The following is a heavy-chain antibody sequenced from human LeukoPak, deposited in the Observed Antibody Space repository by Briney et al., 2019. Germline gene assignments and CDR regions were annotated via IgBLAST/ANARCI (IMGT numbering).Heavy chain of an antibody. Sequence: ASVKVSCKASGYTFTSYDINWVRQATGQGLEWMGWMNPNSGNTGYAQKSQGRVTMTRNTSISTAYMELSSLRSEDTAVYYCARYYDFWSGYLRRYYGMDVRGQGTTVTVSS. D-gene: IGHD3-3*01. CDR1: GYTFTSYD. J-gene: IGHJ6*02. V-gene: IGHV1-8*01. CDR3: ARYYDFWSGYLRRYYGMDV. CDR2: MNPNSGNT.